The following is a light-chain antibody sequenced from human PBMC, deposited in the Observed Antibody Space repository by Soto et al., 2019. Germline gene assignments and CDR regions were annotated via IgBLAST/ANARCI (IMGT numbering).Light chain of an antibody. CDR2: GNT. CDR1: SSNIGSTYD. CDR3: QSYDDSLSVHYV. Sequence: VLTQPPSVSGAPCQRVTISCTGSSSNIGSTYDVQWYQQLPGTAPKLLIHGNTNRPTGVPDRFSGSKSGTSASLAITGLQADDEADYYCQSYDDSLSVHYVFGTGTKVTVL. V-gene: IGLV1-40*01. J-gene: IGLJ1*01.